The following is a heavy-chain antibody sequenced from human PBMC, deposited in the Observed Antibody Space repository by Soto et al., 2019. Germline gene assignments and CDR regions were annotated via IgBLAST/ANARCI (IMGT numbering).Heavy chain of an antibody. D-gene: IGHD2-15*01. V-gene: IGHV3-30*18. CDR2: ISYDVSNK. J-gene: IGHJ5*02. Sequence: QVQLVESGGGVVQPGRSLRLSCAASGFTFSSYGMHWVRQAPGKGLEWVVVISYDVSNKYYADSVKGRFTISRDNSKNTLYLQMNSLRAEDTAVYYCAKDGGSNASWFDPWGQGTLVTVSS. CDR1: GFTFSSYG. CDR3: AKDGGSNASWFDP.